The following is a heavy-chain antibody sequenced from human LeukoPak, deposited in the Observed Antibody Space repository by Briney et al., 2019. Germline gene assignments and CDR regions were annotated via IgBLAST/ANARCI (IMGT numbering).Heavy chain of an antibody. CDR3: ATYSSSWYYYFDY. J-gene: IGHJ4*02. D-gene: IGHD6-13*01. Sequence: SETLSLTCAVSGGSISSGGYSWSWIRQPPGTGLEWIGYIYHSGSTYYNPSLKSRVTISVDRSKNQFSLKLSSVTAADTAVYYCATYSSSWYYYFDYWGQGTLVTVSS. CDR2: IYHSGST. V-gene: IGHV4-30-2*01. CDR1: GGSISSGGYS.